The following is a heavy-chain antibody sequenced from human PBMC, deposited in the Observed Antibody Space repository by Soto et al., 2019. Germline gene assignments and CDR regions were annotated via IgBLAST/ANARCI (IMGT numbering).Heavy chain of an antibody. Sequence: QLQLQESGSGLVKPSQTLSLTCAVSGGSISSGGYSWSWIRQPPGKGLEWIGYIYHSGSTYYNPSLKSRVPISVYRSKNQFPLKLSSVTAADTAVYSCARRRGFPYYYGMDVWGQGTTVTVSS. D-gene: IGHD5-12*01. CDR1: GGSISSGGYS. J-gene: IGHJ6*02. CDR3: ARRRGFPYYYGMDV. V-gene: IGHV4-30-2*01. CDR2: IYHSGST.